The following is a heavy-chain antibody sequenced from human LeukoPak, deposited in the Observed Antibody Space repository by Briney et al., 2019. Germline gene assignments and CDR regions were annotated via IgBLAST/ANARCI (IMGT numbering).Heavy chain of an antibody. CDR3: ARDILTGGGLALDY. V-gene: IGHV3-7*05. CDR2: IKQDGSDI. Sequence: GGSLILSCAASGFTFSSYCMSWVRQAPGKGLEWVSNIKQDGSDIYYVDSVKGRFTISRDNAKNSLYLQMNSLRAEDTAVYYCARDILTGGGLALDYWGQGTLVTVSS. CDR1: GFTFSSYC. D-gene: IGHD3-9*01. J-gene: IGHJ4*02.